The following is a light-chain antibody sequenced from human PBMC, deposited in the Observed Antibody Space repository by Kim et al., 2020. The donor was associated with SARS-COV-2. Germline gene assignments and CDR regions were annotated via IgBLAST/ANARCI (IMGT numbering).Light chain of an antibody. J-gene: IGLJ2*01. V-gene: IGLV2-14*03. Sequence: QSALTQPASVSGSPGQSITISCTGSNSDVGGYNYVSWYQQHPDKAPKLLIYDVNKRPSGVSDRFSGSKSDNTASLTISGLQAEDEADYYCSSSTTSNTLIFGGGTQLTVL. CDR2: DVN. CDR3: SSSTTSNTLI. CDR1: NSDVGGYNY.